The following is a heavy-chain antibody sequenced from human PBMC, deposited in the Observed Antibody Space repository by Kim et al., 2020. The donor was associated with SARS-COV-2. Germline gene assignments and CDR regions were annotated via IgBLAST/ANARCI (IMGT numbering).Heavy chain of an antibody. Sequence: GGSLRLSCAASGFTFSSYAMHWVRQAPGKGLEWVAVISYDGSNKYYADSVKGRFTISRDNSKNTLYLQMNSLRAEDTAVYYCARDRVEIDWGRLDYWGQGTLVTVSS. CDR3: ARDRVEIDWGRLDY. J-gene: IGHJ4*02. CDR1: GFTFSSYA. CDR2: ISYDGSNK. D-gene: IGHD7-27*01. V-gene: IGHV3-30-3*01.